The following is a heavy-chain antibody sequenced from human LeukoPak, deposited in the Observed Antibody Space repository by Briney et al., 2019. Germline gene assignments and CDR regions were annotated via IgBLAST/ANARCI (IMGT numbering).Heavy chain of an antibody. CDR2: LYTSGST. J-gene: IGHJ5*02. V-gene: IGHV4-4*07. CDR1: GGSISSYY. CDR3: ARVLLSNYDFWSGYSNWFDP. Sequence: SETLSLTCTVSGGSISSYYWSWIRQPAGKGLEWIGRLYTSGSTNYNPSLKSRVTMSVDTSKNQFSLNLSSVTAADTAVYYCARVLLSNYDFWSGYSNWFDPWGQGTLVTVSS. D-gene: IGHD3-3*01.